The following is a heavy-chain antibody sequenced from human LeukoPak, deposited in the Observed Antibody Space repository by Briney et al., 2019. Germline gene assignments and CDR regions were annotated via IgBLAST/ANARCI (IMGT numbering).Heavy chain of an antibody. CDR2: ISSRSDTI. CDR3: ARVLRASYSSSWYSPGPADY. D-gene: IGHD6-13*01. CDR1: GFTFSTYN. Sequence: GGSLRLSCAASGFTFSTYNMNWVRQAPGKGLEWVSYISSRSDTIYYTDSVKGRFTSSRDNAKNSLYLQMNSLRAEDTAVYYCARVLRASYSSSWYSPGPADYWGQGTLVTVSS. V-gene: IGHV3-48*04. J-gene: IGHJ4*02.